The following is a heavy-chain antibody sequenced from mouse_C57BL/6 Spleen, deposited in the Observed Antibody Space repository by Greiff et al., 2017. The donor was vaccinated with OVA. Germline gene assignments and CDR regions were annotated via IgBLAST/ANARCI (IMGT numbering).Heavy chain of an antibody. J-gene: IGHJ4*01. CDR1: GFSLTSYP. Sequence: VQVVESGPGLVAPSQSLSITCTVSGFSLTSYPISWVRQPPGKGLEWLGVIWTGGGTNYNSALKSRLSISKDNSKSQVFLKMNSLQTDDTSRYYCARRNYYGRDEDYAMDYWGQGTSVTVSS. CDR2: IWTGGGT. V-gene: IGHV2-9-1*01. D-gene: IGHD1-1*01. CDR3: ARRNYYGRDEDYAMDY.